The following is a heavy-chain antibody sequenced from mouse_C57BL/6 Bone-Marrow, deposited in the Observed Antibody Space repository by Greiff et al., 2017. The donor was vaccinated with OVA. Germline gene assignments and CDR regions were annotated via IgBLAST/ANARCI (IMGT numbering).Heavy chain of an antibody. CDR2: IDPSDSYT. CDR1: GYTFTSYW. V-gene: IGHV1-69*01. Sequence: QVQLQQPGAELVMPGASVKLSCKASGYTFTSYWMHWVKQRPGQGLAWIGEIDPSDSYTNYTQKFKGKSTLTVDKSSSTAYMQLSSLTSDDSAVYYCAREVYYYGSSPYAMDYWGQGTSVTVSS. J-gene: IGHJ4*01. D-gene: IGHD1-1*01. CDR3: AREVYYYGSSPYAMDY.